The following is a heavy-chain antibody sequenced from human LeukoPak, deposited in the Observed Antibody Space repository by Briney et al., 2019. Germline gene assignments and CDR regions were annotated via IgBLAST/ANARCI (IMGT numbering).Heavy chain of an antibody. V-gene: IGHV3-43*02. CDR3: ATSWELLHHLDY. Sequence: PGGSLRLSCAASVFTFDDYAMHWVRQAPGKGLEWVSLISGDGGSTYYADSVKGRFTISRDNSRDDSKNTLYLQMNSLRAEDTAVYYCATSWELLHHLDYWGQGTLVTVSS. CDR2: ISGDGGST. CDR1: VFTFDDYA. D-gene: IGHD1-26*01. J-gene: IGHJ4*02.